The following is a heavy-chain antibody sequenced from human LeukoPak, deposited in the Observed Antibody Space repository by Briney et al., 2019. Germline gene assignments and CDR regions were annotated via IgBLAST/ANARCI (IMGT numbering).Heavy chain of an antibody. CDR1: GFTFSTYD. CDR3: ARNWDY. V-gene: IGHV3-48*02. D-gene: IGHD1-1*01. Sequence: AGSLRLSCAASGFTFSTYDMNWVRQAPGKGLEWVSHISPSGNTIYYADSVKGRFSISRDNAKNSLYLQMNSLRDEDTAVYYCARNWDYWGQGTLVTVSS. CDR2: ISPSGNTI. J-gene: IGHJ4*02.